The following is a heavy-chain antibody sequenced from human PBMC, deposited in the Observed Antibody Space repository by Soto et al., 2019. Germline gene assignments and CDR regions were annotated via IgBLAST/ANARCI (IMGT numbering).Heavy chain of an antibody. V-gene: IGHV3-23*01. CDR1: GFTFSSYA. D-gene: IGHD2-8*01. CDR3: AKDSSGGALGVFAV. CDR2: ISDGGGTT. Sequence: GGSLRLSCAASGFTFSSYAMTWVRQAPGKGLEWVSVISDGGGTTYYADSVKGRFTISRDNSKNTVYLQMSSLRAEDTAVYFCAKDSSGGALGVFAVWGQGTMVTVSS. J-gene: IGHJ3*01.